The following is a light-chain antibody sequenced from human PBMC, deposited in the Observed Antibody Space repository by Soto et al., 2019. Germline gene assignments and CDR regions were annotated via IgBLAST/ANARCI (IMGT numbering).Light chain of an antibody. CDR3: QQYNSYSLT. CDR2: KAS. J-gene: IGKJ4*02. Sequence: DIQMTQSPSTLSASVGDRVTITCRASKSISSWLAWYQQKPGKAPKLLIYKASSLESGVPSRFSGSGSGTEFTLTISSLQPEDFATYYCQQYNSYSLTFRGGTKAQIK. CDR1: KSISSW. V-gene: IGKV1-5*03.